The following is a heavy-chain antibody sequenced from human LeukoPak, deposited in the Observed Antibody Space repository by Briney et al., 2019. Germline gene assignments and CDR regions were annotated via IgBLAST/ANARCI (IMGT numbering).Heavy chain of an antibody. V-gene: IGHV4-30-4*01. D-gene: IGHD3-10*01. J-gene: IGHJ4*02. Sequence: SQTLSLTCTVSGGSISSGDYYWTWIRQPAGKGLEWIGYIYSSGCTYYNPSLKSRATISVDTSKKYFSLKLSSVTAADTAVYFCARVSGYYGVGSYYLDSWGPRTLVTVSS. CDR3: ARVSGYYGVGSYYLDS. CDR1: GGSISSGDYY. CDR2: IYSSGCT.